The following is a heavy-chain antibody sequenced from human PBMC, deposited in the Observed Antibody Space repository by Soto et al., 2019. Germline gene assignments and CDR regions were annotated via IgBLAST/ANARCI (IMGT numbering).Heavy chain of an antibody. CDR2: INSSGST. V-gene: IGHV4-39*01. J-gene: IGHJ5*02. CDR1: GGSFGSSAYY. Sequence: ETLSLTCTVSGGSFGSSAYYWGWIRRAPGKGLEWIGSINSSGSTFSNPSLKSRVTLSVDTSKNQLSLKLTSVTAADTALYYCSRRAPEGFDPWGQGTLVTVSS. CDR3: SRRAPEGFDP.